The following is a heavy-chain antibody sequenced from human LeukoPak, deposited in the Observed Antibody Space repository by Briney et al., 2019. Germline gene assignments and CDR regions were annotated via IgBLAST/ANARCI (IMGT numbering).Heavy chain of an antibody. Sequence: SETLSLTCTVSGGSLGTFYWSWIRQSAGKGLEYIGRIHPTGSTNYKPSLKSRLTMSIDTSKNQFSMTLQFVTAAYTAVYFCSRAHSGFYLDAWGQGTLVTVSS. J-gene: IGHJ4*02. CDR1: GGSLGTFY. CDR3: SRAHSGFYLDA. D-gene: IGHD3-22*01. V-gene: IGHV4-4*07. CDR2: IHPTGST.